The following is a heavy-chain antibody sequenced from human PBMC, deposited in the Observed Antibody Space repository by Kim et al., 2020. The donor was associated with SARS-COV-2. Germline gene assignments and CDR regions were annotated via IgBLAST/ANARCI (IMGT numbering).Heavy chain of an antibody. J-gene: IGHJ4*02. CDR3: ASPTTVTTFYY. Sequence: SVKVSCKASGGTFSSYAISWVRQAPGQGLEWMGRIIPILGIANYAQKFQGRVTITADKSTSTAYMELSSLRSEDTAVYYCASPTTVTTFYYWGQGTLVTVSS. CDR2: IIPILGIA. D-gene: IGHD4-17*01. CDR1: GGTFSSYA. V-gene: IGHV1-69*04.